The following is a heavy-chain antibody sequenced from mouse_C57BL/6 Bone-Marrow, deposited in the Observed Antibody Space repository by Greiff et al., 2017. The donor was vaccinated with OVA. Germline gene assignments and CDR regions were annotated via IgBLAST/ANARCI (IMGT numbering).Heavy chain of an antibody. V-gene: IGHV1-53*01. J-gene: IGHJ1*03. Sequence: QVQLQQPGTELVKPGASVTLSCKASGYTFTSYWMHWVQPRPGQGLEWIGTIHPSHGGTNYTEKFKSKATLTVDKSSSTAYMQRSSLTSEDSAVYEWARCRGLQLNWYVDVGGTGTAGTVSA. CDR2: IHPSHGGT. CDR3: ARCRGLQLNWYVDV. D-gene: IGHD2-2*01. CDR1: GYTFTSYW.